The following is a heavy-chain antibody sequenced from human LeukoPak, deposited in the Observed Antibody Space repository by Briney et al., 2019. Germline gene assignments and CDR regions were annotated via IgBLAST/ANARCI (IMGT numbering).Heavy chain of an antibody. CDR3: ASFIGADY. Sequence: GASVKVSCTASGYTFTNYAKHWVRQAPGQRLEWMGWINAGNGNTRYSQKFQGRVTITRDTSAGTAYMELSSLRSEDTAVYYCASFIGADYWGQGTLVTVSS. CDR2: INAGNGNT. J-gene: IGHJ4*02. CDR1: GYTFTNYA. V-gene: IGHV1-3*01. D-gene: IGHD1-26*01.